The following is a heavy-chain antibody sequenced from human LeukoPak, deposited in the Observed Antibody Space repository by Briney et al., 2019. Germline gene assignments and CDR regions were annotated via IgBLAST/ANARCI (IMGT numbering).Heavy chain of an antibody. CDR2: IYYSGST. CDR1: GGSISSYY. CDR3: ARDQTTRGNGMDV. Sequence: SETLSLTCTVSGGSISSYYWSWIRQPPGKGLEWIGYIYYSGSTNYNPSLKSRVTISADTSKNQFSLKLSSVTAADTAVYYCARDQTTRGNGMDVWGQGTTVTVSS. D-gene: IGHD1-1*01. V-gene: IGHV4-59*01. J-gene: IGHJ6*02.